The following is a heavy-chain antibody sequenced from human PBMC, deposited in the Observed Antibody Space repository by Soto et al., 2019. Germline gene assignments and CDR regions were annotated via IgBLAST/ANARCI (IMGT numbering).Heavy chain of an antibody. D-gene: IGHD2-15*01. J-gene: IGHJ4*02. V-gene: IGHV3-15*01. CDR1: GFTFSNVW. Sequence: EVQLVESGGGLVKPGGSLSLSCAASGFTFSNVWMSWVRQAPGKGLEWVGRIKRRADGGTTDYATPVRGRFTVSRDDSKSTLYLQMNSLKTEDTAVYHCTAGYCSGGSCYSVVYWGQGTLVTVSS. CDR2: IKRRADGGTT. CDR3: TAGYCSGGSCYSVVY.